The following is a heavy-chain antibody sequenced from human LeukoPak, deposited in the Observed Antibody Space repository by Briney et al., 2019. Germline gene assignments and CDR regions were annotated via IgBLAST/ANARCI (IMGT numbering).Heavy chain of an antibody. Sequence: GRSLRLSCAASGFTFSSYAVHWVRQAPGKGLEWVAVISYDGSNKYYADSVKGRFTISRDNSKNTLYLQMSSLRTEDTAVYYCVKDGSGSYYTYYFDYWGQGTLVTVSS. D-gene: IGHD3-10*01. CDR1: GFTFSSYA. J-gene: IGHJ4*02. V-gene: IGHV3-30*14. CDR2: ISYDGSNK. CDR3: VKDGSGSYYTYYFDY.